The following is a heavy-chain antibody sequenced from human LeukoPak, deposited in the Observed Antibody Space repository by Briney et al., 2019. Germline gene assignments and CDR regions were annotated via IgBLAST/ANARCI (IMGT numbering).Heavy chain of an antibody. CDR3: AKSGYNRFDY. J-gene: IGHJ4*02. D-gene: IGHD5-24*01. V-gene: IGHV3-23*01. CDR2: ISGGGDIT. Sequence: GGSLRLSCAASGFTFSSYGMSWVRQAPRKGLEWVSAISGGGDITYYADSVKGRFTISRDNSKNTLYLQMNSLRAEDTAVYYCAKSGYNRFDYWGQGTLVTVSS. CDR1: GFTFSSYG.